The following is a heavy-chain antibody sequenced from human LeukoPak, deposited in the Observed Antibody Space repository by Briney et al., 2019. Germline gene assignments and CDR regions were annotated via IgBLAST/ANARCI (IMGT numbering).Heavy chain of an antibody. CDR2: ISSSSLTI. Sequence: GGSLRLSCAASGFTFTAYSMNWGRQAPGKGLEWISYISSSSLTIYYADSVKGGFTISRDNAKNTLYLHMHNVRRDAPARYFCATEEERRGGVVGAMWGQGTLVTVSS. CDR1: GFTFTAYS. J-gene: IGHJ4*02. V-gene: IGHV3-48*01. CDR3: ATEEERRGGVVGAM. D-gene: IGHD1-26*01.